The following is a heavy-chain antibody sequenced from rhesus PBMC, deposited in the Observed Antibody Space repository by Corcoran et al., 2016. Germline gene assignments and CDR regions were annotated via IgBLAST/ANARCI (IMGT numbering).Heavy chain of an antibody. CDR1: VFSSSSYW. Sequence: EVQLAVSGGGLVQPGGSLGLSGDASVFSSSSYWLYWVRQAPGKGLEWVSRSSSDGSSTSYADSVKGRFTISRENAKNSLYLQMNSLRAEDTAVYYCAKRRGYSGYGLDSWGQGVVVTVSS. CDR2: SSSDGSST. D-gene: IGHD5-42*01. J-gene: IGHJ6*01. CDR3: AKRRGYSGYGLDS. V-gene: IGHV3-119*01.